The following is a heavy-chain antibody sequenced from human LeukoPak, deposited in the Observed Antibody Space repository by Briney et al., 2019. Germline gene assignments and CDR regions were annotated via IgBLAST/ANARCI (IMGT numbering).Heavy chain of an antibody. CDR1: GGTCSSYA. D-gene: IGHD3-9*01. CDR3: ARDREYYDILTGYYTPSAAFDI. J-gene: IGHJ3*02. V-gene: IGHV1-69*05. CDR2: IIPIFGTA. Sequence: SVKVSCKASGGTCSSYAISWVRQAPGQGLEWMGRIIPIFGTANYAQKFQGRVTITTDESTSTAYMELSSLRSEDTAVYYCARDREYYDILTGYYTPSAAFDIWGQGTMVTVSS.